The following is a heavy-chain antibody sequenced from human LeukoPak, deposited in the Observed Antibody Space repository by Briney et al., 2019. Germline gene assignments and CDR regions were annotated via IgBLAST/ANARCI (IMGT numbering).Heavy chain of an antibody. Sequence: PGGSLRLSCAASGFTFSSYSMNWVRQAPGKGLEWVANINQDGSERYYVDSVKGRFTISRDNAKNSVYLQMNSLRAEDTAVYYCSRGSSWYRGGADYWGQGTLVTISS. CDR2: INQDGSER. D-gene: IGHD6-13*01. CDR3: SRGSSWYRGGADY. J-gene: IGHJ4*02. CDR1: GFTFSSYS. V-gene: IGHV3-7*01.